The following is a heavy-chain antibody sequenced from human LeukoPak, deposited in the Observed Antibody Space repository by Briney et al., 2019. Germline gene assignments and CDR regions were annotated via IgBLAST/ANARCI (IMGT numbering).Heavy chain of an antibody. CDR2: IHYSGGT. D-gene: IGHD5-12*01. Sequence: SETLSLTCTVSGGSISTSSFYWGWIRQPPGKGLEWIGSIHYSGGTYYNPSLKSGVTISVDTSKNQFSLKVSSVTAADTAVYYCARYSGYATYWGQGTLVAVSS. V-gene: IGHV4-39*01. CDR3: ARYSGYATY. CDR1: GGSISTSSFY. J-gene: IGHJ4*02.